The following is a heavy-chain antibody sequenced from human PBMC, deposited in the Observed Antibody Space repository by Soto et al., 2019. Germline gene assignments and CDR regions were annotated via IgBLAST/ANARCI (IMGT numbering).Heavy chain of an antibody. V-gene: IGHV1-69*01. J-gene: IGHJ3*02. CDR3: ASPHNWNYVGAFDI. CDR2: IIPIFGTA. D-gene: IGHD1-7*01. Sequence: QVQLVQSGSEVKKPGSSVKVSCKASGGTFSSYAISWVRQAPGQGLEWMGGIIPIFGTANYAQKFQGRVTITADESTSTAYMELSSLRSEDTAVYYCASPHNWNYVGAFDIWGQGTMVTVSS. CDR1: GGTFSSYA.